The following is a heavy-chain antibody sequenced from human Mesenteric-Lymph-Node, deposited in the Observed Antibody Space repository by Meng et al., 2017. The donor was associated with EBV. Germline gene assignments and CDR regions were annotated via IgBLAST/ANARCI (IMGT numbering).Heavy chain of an antibody. CDR3: AKAVGSISWSFDY. CDR2: ISYDGSNK. CDR1: GFPFSIYG. V-gene: IGHV3-30*18. D-gene: IGHD3-3*02. J-gene: IGHJ4*02. Sequence: QVQLVEVGVGLVQPGRSLYLSRAASGFPFSIYGMHWVRQAPGKGLEWVALISYDGSNKDYADSVKGRFTISRDNSKNMLHLQMDSLRVEDTAVYYCAKAVGSISWSFDYWGQGTLVTVSS.